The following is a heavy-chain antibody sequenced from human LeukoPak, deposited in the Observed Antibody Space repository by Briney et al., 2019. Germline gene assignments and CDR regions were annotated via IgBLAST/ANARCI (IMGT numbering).Heavy chain of an antibody. D-gene: IGHD6-19*01. CDR2: INPNSGGT. Sequence: ASVKVSCKASGYTFTGYYMHWVRQAPGQGLEWMGWINPNSGGTNYAQKFQGRVTITADKSTSTAYMELSSLRSEDTAVYYCASGVAVAGTPSLFDYWGQGTLVTVSS. J-gene: IGHJ4*02. V-gene: IGHV1-2*02. CDR3: ASGVAVAGTPSLFDY. CDR1: GYTFTGYY.